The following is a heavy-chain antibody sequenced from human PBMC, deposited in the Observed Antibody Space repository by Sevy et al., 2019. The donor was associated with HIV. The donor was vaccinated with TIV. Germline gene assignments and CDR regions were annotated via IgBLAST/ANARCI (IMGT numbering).Heavy chain of an antibody. D-gene: IGHD1-7*01. V-gene: IGHV3-7*01. Sequence: GGSLRLSCAASGFTFSNYWMSWVRQAPGKGLECVANINQDGGEKYYLDSVKGRFFVSRDNAKNSLYLQMDSLRAEDTAVYYCAGEQITGAKPDYFDYWGQGTLVTVSS. CDR3: AGEQITGAKPDYFDY. CDR1: GFTFSNYW. CDR2: INQDGGEK. J-gene: IGHJ4*02.